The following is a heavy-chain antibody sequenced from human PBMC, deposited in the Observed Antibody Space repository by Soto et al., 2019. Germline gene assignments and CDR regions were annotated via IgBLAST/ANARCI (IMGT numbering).Heavy chain of an antibody. V-gene: IGHV3-74*01. Sequence: EVQLVESGGGLVQPGGSLRLSCAASGFTFSSYWMHWVRQAPGKGLVWVSRINSDGSSTTYADSVKGRFTISRDNAKNTLYLQMSGLRADDTAVYYCARHYRGIQLWGLVYWGQGTLVTVSS. CDR1: GFTFSSYW. J-gene: IGHJ4*02. D-gene: IGHD5-18*01. CDR3: ARHYRGIQLWGLVY. CDR2: INSDGSST.